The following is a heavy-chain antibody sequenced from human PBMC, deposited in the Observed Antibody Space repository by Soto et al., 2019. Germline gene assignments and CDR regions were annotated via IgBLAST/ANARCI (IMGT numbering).Heavy chain of an antibody. Sequence: QVQLVQSGAEVNKPGASVKVSCKASGYTFTHYYIYWVRQAPGQGLEWMGIINPSGGSTSYAQKFQGRVTMTRDTSTITVYRDLSRLTSEYSAMYYCVREVGYSSVDYWGQGTLVSVSS. D-gene: IGHD6-19*01. CDR3: VREVGYSSVDY. V-gene: IGHV1-46*01. CDR1: GYTFTHYY. CDR2: INPSGGST. J-gene: IGHJ4*02.